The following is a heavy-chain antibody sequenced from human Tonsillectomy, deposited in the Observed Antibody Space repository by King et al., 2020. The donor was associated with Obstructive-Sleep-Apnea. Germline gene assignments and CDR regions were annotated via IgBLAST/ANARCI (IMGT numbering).Heavy chain of an antibody. CDR1: VGSFSGYY. CDR3: ARGKRYQLLYRVNRGMDV. Sequence: VQLQQWGAGLFKPSETLSLTCAVYVGSFSGYYWSLIRQPPGKGLEWVGEIKHRGNTNSNPSLKSRVTISVDTSKNQFSLKLRTVTAADTAVYYCARGKRYQLLYRVNRGMDVWGQGTTVTVSS. V-gene: IGHV4-34*01. J-gene: IGHJ6*02. D-gene: IGHD2-2*02. CDR2: IKHRGNT.